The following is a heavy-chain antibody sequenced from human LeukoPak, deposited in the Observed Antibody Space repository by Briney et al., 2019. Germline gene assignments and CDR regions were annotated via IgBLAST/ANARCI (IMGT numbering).Heavy chain of an antibody. CDR3: ARGPNVVVPAVP. D-gene: IGHD2-2*01. J-gene: IGHJ5*02. V-gene: IGHV4-34*01. CDR2: INHSGST. CDR1: GGSFSGYY. Sequence: SETLSLTCAVYGGSFSGYYWSWIRQPPGKGLEWIGEINHSGSTNYNPSLKSRVTISVDTSKNQFSLKLSSVTAADTAVYYCARGPNVVVPAVPWGQGTLVTVSS.